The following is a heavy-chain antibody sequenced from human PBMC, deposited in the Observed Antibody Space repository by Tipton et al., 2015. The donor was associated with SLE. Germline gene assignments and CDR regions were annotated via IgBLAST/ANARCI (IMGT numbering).Heavy chain of an antibody. Sequence: TLSLTCTVSGGSISSYYWSWIRQPPGKGLEWIGYIYYSGSTNYNPSLKSRVTISVDTSKNQFSLKLSSVTAADTAVYYCAGIGGKATVSPFYYYGMDVWGQGTTVTVSS. V-gene: IGHV4-59*01. CDR3: AGIGGKATVSPFYYYGMDV. D-gene: IGHD4-17*01. J-gene: IGHJ6*02. CDR1: GGSISSYY. CDR2: IYYSGST.